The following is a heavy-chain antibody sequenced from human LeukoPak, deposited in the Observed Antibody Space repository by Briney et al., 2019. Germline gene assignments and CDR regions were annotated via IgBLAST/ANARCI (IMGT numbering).Heavy chain of an antibody. V-gene: IGHV3-7*03. CDR3: ATSGYSSGWYRN. D-gene: IGHD6-19*01. J-gene: IGHJ4*02. CDR2: IKQDGSEK. CDR1: RFTFSSYW. Sequence: PGGSLRLSCAASRFTFSSYWMSWVRQAPGKGLEWVANIKQDGSEKYYVDSVKGRFTISRDNAKNSLYLQMNSLRAEDTAVYYCATSGYSSGWYRNWGQGTLVTVSS.